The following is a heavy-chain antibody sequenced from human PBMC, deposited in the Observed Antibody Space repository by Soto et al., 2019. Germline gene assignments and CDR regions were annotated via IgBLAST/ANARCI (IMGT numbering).Heavy chain of an antibody. J-gene: IGHJ3*02. CDR3: AREYDYGDSDAFDI. D-gene: IGHD4-17*01. Sequence: GGSLRLSCAASGFTFSSYEMNWVRQAPGKGLEWVSYISSSGSTIYYADSVKGRFTISRDNAKNSLYLQMNSLRAEDTAVYYCAREYDYGDSDAFDIWGQGTMVTVSS. CDR1: GFTFSSYE. CDR2: ISSSGSTI. V-gene: IGHV3-48*03.